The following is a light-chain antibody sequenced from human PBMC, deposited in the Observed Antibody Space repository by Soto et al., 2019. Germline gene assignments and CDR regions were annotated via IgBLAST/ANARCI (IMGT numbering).Light chain of an antibody. V-gene: IGLV2-14*01. Sequence: QSALTQPASVSGSPGQSITISCTGTSSDVGGYNYVSWYQQHPGKAPKLVIYDVSNRPSGVSNRFSGSKSGNTASLTISGLQADDEADYYCSSYTSSSTVFGGGTKLTVL. J-gene: IGLJ2*01. CDR3: SSYTSSSTV. CDR1: SSDVGGYNY. CDR2: DVS.